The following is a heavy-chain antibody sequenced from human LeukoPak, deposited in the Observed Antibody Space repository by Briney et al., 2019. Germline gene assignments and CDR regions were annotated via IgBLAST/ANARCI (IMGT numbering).Heavy chain of an antibody. Sequence: SETLSFTCTVSGGSISSIGYYWGWFRQPPGKGLEWIASIYYSGSTYYNPSLKSRVTISIDTSKSQFSLKLSSVTAADTAVYYCARDTHGDYWGQGTLVTVSS. CDR1: GGSISSIGYY. D-gene: IGHD2-15*01. CDR2: IYYSGST. V-gene: IGHV4-39*07. J-gene: IGHJ4*02. CDR3: ARDTHGDY.